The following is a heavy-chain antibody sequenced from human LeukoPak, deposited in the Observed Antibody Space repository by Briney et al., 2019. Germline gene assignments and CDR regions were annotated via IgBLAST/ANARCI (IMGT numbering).Heavy chain of an antibody. Sequence: ASVKVSCTASGYTFTSYDINWVRQATGQGLGGMGWMNPNSGNTGYAQKFQGRVTMTRNTSISTAYMELSSLRSEDTAVYYCAVVTTVNLQWRDYWGQGTLVTVSS. CDR1: GYTFTSYD. CDR2: MNPNSGNT. D-gene: IGHD4-17*01. V-gene: IGHV1-8*01. CDR3: AVVTTVNLQWRDY. J-gene: IGHJ4*02.